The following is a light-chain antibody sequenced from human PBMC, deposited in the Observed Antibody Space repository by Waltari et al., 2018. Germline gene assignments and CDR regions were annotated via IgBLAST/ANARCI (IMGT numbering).Light chain of an antibody. CDR3: QQRANWPYT. J-gene: IGKJ2*01. CDR1: QTVRTY. Sequence: EIMLTQSPATLSLSPGERATLSCRASQTVRTYLAWYQQKPGQAPRLLIFDASSRATGIPAKFSGRGPGTDFTLTVSNLEPEDFAVYYCQQRANWPYTFGQGTRVEI. V-gene: IGKV3-11*01. CDR2: DAS.